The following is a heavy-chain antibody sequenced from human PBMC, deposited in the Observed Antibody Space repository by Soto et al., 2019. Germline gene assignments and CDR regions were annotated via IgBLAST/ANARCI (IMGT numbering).Heavy chain of an antibody. J-gene: IGHJ4*02. Sequence: GGSLRLSCAASGFSFSNYAMNWVRQAPGKGLEWVSGISGGGGGTYYADSVKGRFTISRDNSKNTLYLQMNSLRAEDTAVYYCAKDPHDYGDYFVSGFDYWGQGTLVTVSS. CDR2: ISGGGGGT. CDR1: GFSFSNYA. D-gene: IGHD4-17*01. V-gene: IGHV3-23*01. CDR3: AKDPHDYGDYFVSGFDY.